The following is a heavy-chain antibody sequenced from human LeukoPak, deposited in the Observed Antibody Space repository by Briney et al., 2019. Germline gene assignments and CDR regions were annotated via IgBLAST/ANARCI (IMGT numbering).Heavy chain of an antibody. Sequence: ASVKVSCNASGYTFTGYYMHWVRQAPGQGLEWMGWINPNSGGTNYAQKFQGRVTMTRDTSISTAYMELSRLRSDDTAVYYCARDKHVFHYYYYMDVWGKGTTVTVSS. V-gene: IGHV1-2*02. J-gene: IGHJ6*03. CDR1: GYTFTGYY. CDR2: INPNSGGT. CDR3: ARDKHVFHYYYYMDV.